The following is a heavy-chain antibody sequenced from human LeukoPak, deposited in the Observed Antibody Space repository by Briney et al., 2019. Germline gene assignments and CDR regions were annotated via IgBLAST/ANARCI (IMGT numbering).Heavy chain of an antibody. CDR1: GFTFNNYW. J-gene: IGHJ4*02. Sequence: GGSLRLSCEASGFTFNNYWMSWVRQAPGKGLEWVANIRYDGSERYYVDSVKGRFTISRDNSKNSLYLQMNSLRAEDTAVYYCARRKEIDYWGQGTLVTVSS. V-gene: IGHV3-7*01. CDR3: ARRKEIDY. CDR2: IRYDGSER.